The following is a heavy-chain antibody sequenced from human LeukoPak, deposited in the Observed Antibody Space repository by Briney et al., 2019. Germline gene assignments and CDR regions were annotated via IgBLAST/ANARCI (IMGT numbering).Heavy chain of an antibody. Sequence: GGSLRLSCAASGFTFSSYEMNWVRQAPGKGLEWVSYISSSGSTIYYADSVKGRFTISRDNAKNSLYLQMNSLRAEDTAVYYCARDPTSIAAAGSFDYWGQGTLDTVSS. V-gene: IGHV3-48*03. CDR2: ISSSGSTI. CDR3: ARDPTSIAAAGSFDY. D-gene: IGHD6-13*01. J-gene: IGHJ4*02. CDR1: GFTFSSYE.